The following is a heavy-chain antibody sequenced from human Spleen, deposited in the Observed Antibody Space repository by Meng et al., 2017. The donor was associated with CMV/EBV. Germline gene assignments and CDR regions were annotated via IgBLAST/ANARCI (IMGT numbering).Heavy chain of an antibody. CDR1: GFTVSRNY. Sequence: GGCGGGLVPPGGYLCLPCAALGFTVSRNYISWVRQAPGKGLEWVSVIYSGGSTYYADSVKGRFTISRDNSKNTLYLQMNSLRAEDTAVYYCARDGPYYYDSSGYYSWWGQGTLVTVSS. D-gene: IGHD3-22*01. CDR3: ARDGPYYYDSSGYYSW. J-gene: IGHJ4*02. V-gene: IGHV3-66*01. CDR2: IYSGGST.